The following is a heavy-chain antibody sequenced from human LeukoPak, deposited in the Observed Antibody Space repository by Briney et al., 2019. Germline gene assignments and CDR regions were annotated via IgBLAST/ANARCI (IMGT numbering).Heavy chain of an antibody. CDR1: GFTFSSYG. CDR3: TTDRGYYYDSSGCIDY. D-gene: IGHD3-22*01. V-gene: IGHV3-30*02. J-gene: IGHJ4*02. CDR2: IRYDGSNK. Sequence: GGSLRLSCAASGFTFSSYGMHWVRQAPGKGLEWVAFIRYDGSNKYYADSVKGRFTISRDNSKNTLYLQMNSLRAEDTAVYYCTTDRGYYYDSSGCIDYWGQGTLVTVSS.